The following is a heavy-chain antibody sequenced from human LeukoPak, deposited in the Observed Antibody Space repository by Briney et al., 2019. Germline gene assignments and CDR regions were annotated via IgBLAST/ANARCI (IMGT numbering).Heavy chain of an antibody. CDR1: GFSLSTSGVV. CDR2: IYGDGDK. J-gene: IGHJ4*02. CDR3: AHRRDSSWSFDY. D-gene: IGHD6-13*01. V-gene: IGHV2-5*02. Sequence: VSGPTLVNPPQTLTLTCTFSGFSLSTSGVVVAWIRQPPGKALEWLALIYGDGDKRYSPSLKSRLTITKDTSKNQVVLTMTNMDPVDTATYYCAHRRDSSWSFDYWGQGTLVIVSS.